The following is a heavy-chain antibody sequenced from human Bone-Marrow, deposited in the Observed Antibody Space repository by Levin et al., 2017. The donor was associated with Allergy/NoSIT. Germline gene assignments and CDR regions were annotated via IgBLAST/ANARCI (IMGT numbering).Heavy chain of an antibody. CDR1: GFTFTSAW. V-gene: IGHV3-15*07. D-gene: IGHD4-17*01. Sequence: KLGESLKISCEASGFTFTSAWMNWVRQAPGKGLEWVGRVKSKTNGGTPGYAAPVKGRFSISRDDSKKTLYLQMSSLKTEDTAVYYCTTESPYGETFDYWGQGILVTVSS. CDR2: VKSKTNGGTP. CDR3: TTESPYGETFDY. J-gene: IGHJ4*02.